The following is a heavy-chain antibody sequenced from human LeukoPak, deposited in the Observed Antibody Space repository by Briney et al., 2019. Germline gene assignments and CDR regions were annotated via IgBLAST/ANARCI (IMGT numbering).Heavy chain of an antibody. Sequence: GGSLRLSCAASGFTFSSYSMNWVRQAPGKGLEWVSGISGSGGSTYYADSVKGRFTISRDNSKNTLYLQMNSLRAEDTAVYYCARTYDYVWGSYVSPFDYWGQGTLVTVSS. V-gene: IGHV3-23*01. CDR3: ARTYDYVWGSYVSPFDY. J-gene: IGHJ4*02. CDR2: ISGSGGST. D-gene: IGHD3-16*01. CDR1: GFTFSSYS.